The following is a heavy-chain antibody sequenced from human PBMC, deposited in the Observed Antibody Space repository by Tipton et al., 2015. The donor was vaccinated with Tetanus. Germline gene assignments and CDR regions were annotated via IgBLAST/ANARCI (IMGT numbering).Heavy chain of an antibody. Sequence: QLVQSGGGVVQPGRSLRLSCAASGFTFSSYAMHWVRQAPGKGLEWVAVISYDGSNKYYADSVKGRFTISRDNSKNTLYLQMNSLRAEDTAVYYCARVLSPSTIVVVITLPPPLDYWGQGTLVTVSS. CDR1: GFTFSSYA. D-gene: IGHD3-22*01. CDR3: ARVLSPSTIVVVITLPPPLDY. J-gene: IGHJ4*02. V-gene: IGHV3-30-3*01. CDR2: ISYDGSNK.